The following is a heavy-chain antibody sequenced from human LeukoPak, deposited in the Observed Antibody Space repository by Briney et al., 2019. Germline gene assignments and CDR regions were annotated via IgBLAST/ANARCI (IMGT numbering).Heavy chain of an antibody. J-gene: IGHJ4*02. V-gene: IGHV3-33*01. CDR2: IWYDGSNK. CDR1: GFTFSSYG. Sequence: PGGSLRLSCAASGFTFSSYGMPWVRQAPGKGLEWVAVIWYDGSNKYYADSVKGRFTISRDNSKNTLYLQMNSLRAEDTAVYYCASLNTVLLRSYYFDYWGQGTLVTVSS. D-gene: IGHD4-17*01. CDR3: ASLNTVLLRSYYFDY.